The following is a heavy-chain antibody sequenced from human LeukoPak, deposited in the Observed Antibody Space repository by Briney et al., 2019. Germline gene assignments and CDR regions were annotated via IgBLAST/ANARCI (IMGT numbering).Heavy chain of an antibody. CDR1: GFTFSSYW. Sequence: GGSLRLSCAASGFTFSSYWMSWVRQAPGKGLEWVANIKQDGSEKYYVDSVKGRFTISRDNAKNSLYLQMNSLRAEDTAVYYCARDGSSWDHDAFDIWGQGTMVTVSS. CDR2: IKQDGSEK. CDR3: ARDGSSWDHDAFDI. D-gene: IGHD1-26*01. J-gene: IGHJ3*02. V-gene: IGHV3-7*01.